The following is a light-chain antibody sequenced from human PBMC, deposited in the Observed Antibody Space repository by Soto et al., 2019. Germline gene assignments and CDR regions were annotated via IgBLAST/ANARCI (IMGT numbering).Light chain of an antibody. J-gene: IGLJ2*01. Sequence: QTVVTQEPSLTVSPGGTVTLTCASSAGAVTSAYYTNWLQQKPGQAPRALIYSRSEKHSWTPARFSGSLLGGKAALTLSAAQPEDEADYYCLLYYGGAQVLFGGGTKVTVL. CDR3: LLYYGGAQVL. CDR2: SRS. V-gene: IGLV7-43*01. CDR1: AGAVTSAYY.